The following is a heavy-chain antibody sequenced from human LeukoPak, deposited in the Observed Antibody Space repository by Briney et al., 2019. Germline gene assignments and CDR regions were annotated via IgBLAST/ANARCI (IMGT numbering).Heavy chain of an antibody. CDR2: ISGSGGST. J-gene: IGHJ4*02. CDR3: VNGVDRDDFWSGYQRPFDY. CDR1: GFTFSSYA. Sequence: PGGSLRLSCAASGFTFSSYAMSWVRQAPGKGLEWVSAISGSGGSTYYADSVKGRFTISRDNSKNTLYLQMNSLRAEDTAVYYCVNGVDRDDFWSGYQRPFDYWGQGTLVTVSS. V-gene: IGHV3-23*01. D-gene: IGHD3-3*01.